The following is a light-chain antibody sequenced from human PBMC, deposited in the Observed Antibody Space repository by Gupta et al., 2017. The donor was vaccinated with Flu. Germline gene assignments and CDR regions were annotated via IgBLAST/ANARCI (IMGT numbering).Light chain of an antibody. CDR3: QQYDIYPIT. CDR2: AAS. CDR1: QGISTW. V-gene: IGKV1D-16*01. Sequence: DIQMTQSPSSLSASVGDRVTITCRASQGISTWLAWYQQIPGKAPKSLIYAASNLQSGVPSRFSGSGSRTDFTLTISSLQPEDFATYYCQQYDIYPITFGQGTRL. J-gene: IGKJ5*01.